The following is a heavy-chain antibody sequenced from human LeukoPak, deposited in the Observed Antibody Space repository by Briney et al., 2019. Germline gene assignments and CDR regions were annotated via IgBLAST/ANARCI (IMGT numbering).Heavy chain of an antibody. V-gene: IGHV1-18*01. CDR1: GYTFTSYG. CDR2: ISAYNGNT. CDR3: ARGGQGYCTNGVCYYIWFDP. J-gene: IGHJ5*02. D-gene: IGHD2-8*01. Sequence: ASVKVSCKAYGYTFTSYGISWVRQAPGQGLEWMGWISAYNGNTNYAQKLQGRVTMTTDTSTSTAYMELRSLRSDDTAVYHCARGGQGYCTNGVCYYIWFDPWGQGTLVIVSS.